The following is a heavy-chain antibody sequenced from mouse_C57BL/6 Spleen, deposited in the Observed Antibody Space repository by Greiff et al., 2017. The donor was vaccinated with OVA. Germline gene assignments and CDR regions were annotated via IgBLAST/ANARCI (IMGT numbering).Heavy chain of an antibody. CDR2: IDPETGGT. V-gene: IGHV1-15*01. D-gene: IGHD2-4*01. J-gene: IGHJ3*01. CDR3: TRVGYDYGSWFAY. CDR1: GYTFTDYE. Sequence: VQLQESGAELVRPGASVTLSCKASGYTFTDYEMHWVKQTPVHGLEWIGAIDPETGGTAYNQKFKGKAILTADKSSSTAYMELRSLTSEDSAVYYCTRVGYDYGSWFAYWGQGTLVTVSA.